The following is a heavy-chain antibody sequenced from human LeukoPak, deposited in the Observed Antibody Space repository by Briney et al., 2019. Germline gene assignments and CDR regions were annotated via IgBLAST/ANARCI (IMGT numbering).Heavy chain of an antibody. CDR2: IKSKTDGGTT. CDR3: TTEAAIVATVDY. J-gene: IGHJ4*02. V-gene: IGHV3-15*01. D-gene: IGHD5-12*01. CDR1: GFTFSNAW. Sequence: KPGGSLRPSCAASGFTFSNAWMSWVRQAPGKGLEWVGRIKSKTDGGTTDYAAPVKGRFTISRDDSKNTLYLQMNSLKTEDTAVYYCTTEAAIVATVDYWGQGTLVTVSS.